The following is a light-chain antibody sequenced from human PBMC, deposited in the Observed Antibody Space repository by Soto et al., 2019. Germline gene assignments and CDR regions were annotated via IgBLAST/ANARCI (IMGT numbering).Light chain of an antibody. J-gene: IGKJ1*01. CDR2: DAS. V-gene: IGKV1-5*01. CDR1: QSISIW. CDR3: QQYNSYSGT. Sequence: IHITQSPSTLSASLVDRGPMTCRASQSISIWLAWYQQKPGKAPKLLIYDASSLESGVSSRFSGSGSGTEFTLTISRLQPDDFAGYYCQQYNSYSGTFGQGTKVDIK.